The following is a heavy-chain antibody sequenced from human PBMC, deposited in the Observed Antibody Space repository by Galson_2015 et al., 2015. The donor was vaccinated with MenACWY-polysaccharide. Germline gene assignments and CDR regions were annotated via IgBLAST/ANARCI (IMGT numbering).Heavy chain of an antibody. Sequence: SETLSLTCTVSGDSVRSIDYYWSWIRQPPGKGLECLGYIYYSGHTNYNPSLNSRVAMSVDTSKNQFSLKLSSVTAADTAVYYCARARGYCTGGRCFRGEGNRFDPWGQETLVIVSS. V-gene: IGHV4-61*08. D-gene: IGHD2-8*02. J-gene: IGHJ5*02. CDR1: GDSVRSIDYY. CDR3: ARARGYCTGGRCFRGEGNRFDP. CDR2: IYYSGHT.